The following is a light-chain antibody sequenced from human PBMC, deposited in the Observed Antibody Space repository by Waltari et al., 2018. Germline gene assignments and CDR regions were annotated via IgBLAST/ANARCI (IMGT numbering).Light chain of an antibody. J-gene: IGLJ2*01. CDR3: HSRVVSNVRGA. CDR1: SLRSYA. CDR2: GKD. V-gene: IGLV3-19*01. Sequence: SSELTQDPAVSVALGQTVRIPCQGDSLRSYAASWYQQKPGQAPILVIYGKDNRPPGIPDRFSGSTSGNTASLTITGSQAEDEADYYCHSRVVSNVRGAFGGGTKLTVL.